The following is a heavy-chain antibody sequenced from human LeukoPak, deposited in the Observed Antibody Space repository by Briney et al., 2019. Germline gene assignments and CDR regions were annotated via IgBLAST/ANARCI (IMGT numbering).Heavy chain of an antibody. CDR1: GFTFSDYY. V-gene: IGHV3-23*01. CDR2: ISGSGGST. Sequence: GGSLRLSCAASGFTFSDYYMSWIRQAPGKGLEWVSAISGSGGSTYYADSVKGRFTISRDNSKNTLYLQMNSLRAEDTAVYYCAYFWLYGYFDYWGQGTLVTVSS. D-gene: IGHD3-22*01. J-gene: IGHJ4*02. CDR3: AYFWLYGYFDY.